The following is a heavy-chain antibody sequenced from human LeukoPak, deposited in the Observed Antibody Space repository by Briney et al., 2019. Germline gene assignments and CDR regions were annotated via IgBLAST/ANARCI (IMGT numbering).Heavy chain of an antibody. Sequence: ASVKVSCKASGYTFTSYAMHWVRQAPGQRLEWMGWINAGNGNTKYSQKFQGRVTITRNTSISTAYMELSSLRSEDTAVYYCARGGGYSPWAVGYWGQGTLVTVSS. CDR3: ARGGGYSPWAVGY. CDR2: INAGNGNT. D-gene: IGHD5-18*01. V-gene: IGHV1-3*01. CDR1: GYTFTSYA. J-gene: IGHJ4*02.